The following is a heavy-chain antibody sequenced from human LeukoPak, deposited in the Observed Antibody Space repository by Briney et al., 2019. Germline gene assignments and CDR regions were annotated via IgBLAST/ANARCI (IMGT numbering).Heavy chain of an antibody. Sequence: GASVKVSCKAYGGTFSSYAISWVRQAPGQGLEWMGGIIPIFGTANYAQKFRGRVTITTDESTSTAYMELSSLRSEDTAVYYCARYSSGWYYFDYWGQGTLVTVSS. CDR1: GGTFSSYA. V-gene: IGHV1-69*05. D-gene: IGHD6-19*01. CDR2: IIPIFGTA. CDR3: ARYSSGWYYFDY. J-gene: IGHJ4*02.